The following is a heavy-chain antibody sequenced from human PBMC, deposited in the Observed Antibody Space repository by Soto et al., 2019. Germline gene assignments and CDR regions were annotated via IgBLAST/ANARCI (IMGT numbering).Heavy chain of an antibody. J-gene: IGHJ4*02. CDR1: GGSISSGGFS. D-gene: IGHD6-19*01. Sequence: QLQLQESGSRLVKASQTLSLTCAVSGGSISSGGFSCNWIRQPPGKGLEWIGYIYHSGSTYFNPSLKSRVTMSVDRSTNQFSLQLSSVTAADTAVYYCASRVSDYLYYWGQGTPVTVSS. CDR3: ASRVSDYLYY. CDR2: IYHSGST. V-gene: IGHV4-30-2*01.